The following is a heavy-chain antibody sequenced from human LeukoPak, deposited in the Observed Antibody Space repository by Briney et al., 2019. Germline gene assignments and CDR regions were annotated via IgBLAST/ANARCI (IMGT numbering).Heavy chain of an antibody. D-gene: IGHD4-11*01. CDR1: GGSFSGYY. Sequence: TSETLSLTCAVYGGSFSGYYWSWIRQPPGKGLEWIGEINHSGSTNYNPSLKSRVTMSVDTSKNQFSLKLSSVTAADTAVYYCARGDYSNYFDYWGQGTLVTVSS. CDR2: INHSGST. CDR3: ARGDYSNYFDY. V-gene: IGHV4-34*01. J-gene: IGHJ4*02.